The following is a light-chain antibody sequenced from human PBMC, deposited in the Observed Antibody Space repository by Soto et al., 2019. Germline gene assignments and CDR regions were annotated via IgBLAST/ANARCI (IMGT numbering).Light chain of an antibody. CDR2: EVS. V-gene: IGLV2-14*01. CDR1: SSDVGGYNF. J-gene: IGLJ1*01. CDR3: GAYRSSSPLYV. Sequence: QSVLTQPASVSGSPGQSITISCTGTSSDVGGYNFVSWYQQNPGRAPKLMIYEVSNRPSGVSDRFSGSKSGNTASLTISGLQAEDEGDYYCGAYRSSSPLYVFGTGTKVTVL.